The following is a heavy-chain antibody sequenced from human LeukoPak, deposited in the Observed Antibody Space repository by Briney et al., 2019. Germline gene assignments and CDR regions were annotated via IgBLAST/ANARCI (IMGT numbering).Heavy chain of an antibody. CDR2: IRYDGSNK. CDR1: GFTFSSYG. CDR3: AKQQDFWSGYYSPFDY. J-gene: IGHJ4*02. D-gene: IGHD3-3*01. Sequence: GGSLRLSCAASGFTFSSYGMHWVRQAPGKGLEWVAFIRYDGSNKYYADSVKGRFTISRDNSKNTLYLQMNSLRAEDTAVYYCAKQQDFWSGYYSPFDYWGQGTLVTVSS. V-gene: IGHV3-30*02.